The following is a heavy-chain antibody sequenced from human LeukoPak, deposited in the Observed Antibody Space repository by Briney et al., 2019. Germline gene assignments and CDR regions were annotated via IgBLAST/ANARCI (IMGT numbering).Heavy chain of an antibody. CDR1: GYTFSSYG. CDR2: ISAYNGNT. J-gene: IGHJ4*02. D-gene: IGHD2-2*01. Sequence: GASVKVSCKASGYTFSSYGISWVRQAPGQGPEWMGWISAYNGNTNFAQKFQGRVTMTTDTSTSTAYMELRSLTSGDTAVYYCAKDHQYDFDYWGQGTLVTVSS. CDR3: AKDHQYDFDY. V-gene: IGHV1-18*01.